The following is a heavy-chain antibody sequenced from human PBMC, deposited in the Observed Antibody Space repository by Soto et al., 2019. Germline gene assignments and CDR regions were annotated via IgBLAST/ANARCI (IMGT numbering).Heavy chain of an antibody. CDR1: GGSISSGGYY. J-gene: IGHJ5*02. V-gene: IGHV4-31*03. D-gene: IGHD4-17*01. CDR2: IYYSGST. Sequence: QVQVQESGPGLVKTSQTLSLTCTVSGGSISSGGYYWSWIRQHPGKGLEWIGYIYYSGSTYYNPSLKSRVTISVDTSQNQFSLKLSSVTAADTAVYYCANYSPMTTGENWFDLWGRGTLVTVSS. CDR3: ANYSPMTTGENWFDL.